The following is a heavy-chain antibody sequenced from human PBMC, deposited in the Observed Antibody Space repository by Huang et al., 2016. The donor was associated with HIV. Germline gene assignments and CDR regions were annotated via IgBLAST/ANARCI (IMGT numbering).Heavy chain of an antibody. Sequence: QVHLEESGGGVVQPGRPLRLYCTASGFRFSTFGIDWVRQDPGKRLEGVAGISNDRSRKYYVDPVKCRFTISRDNSKNIVYLQMNSLRPEDTAVYYCAKPSGDYEFFDFWGQGTVVTVSS. CDR3: AKPSGDYEFFDF. D-gene: IGHD4-17*01. CDR1: GFRFSTFG. J-gene: IGHJ4*02. CDR2: ISNDRSRK. V-gene: IGHV3-30*18.